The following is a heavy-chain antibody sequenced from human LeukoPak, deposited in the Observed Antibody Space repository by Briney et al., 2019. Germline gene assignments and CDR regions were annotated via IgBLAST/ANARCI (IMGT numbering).Heavy chain of an antibody. D-gene: IGHD2-2*01. CDR1: GFTFSSYG. Sequence: GGSLRLSCAASGFTFSSYGVYWVRQAPGKGLEWVAFIRYDGSDKYHADSVKGRFTVSRDNSKNTLYLQMNSLRAEDTAVYYCAKGPCSSTSCYAGDWFDPWGQGTLVTVSS. V-gene: IGHV3-30*02. J-gene: IGHJ5*02. CDR2: IRYDGSDK. CDR3: AKGPCSSTSCYAGDWFDP.